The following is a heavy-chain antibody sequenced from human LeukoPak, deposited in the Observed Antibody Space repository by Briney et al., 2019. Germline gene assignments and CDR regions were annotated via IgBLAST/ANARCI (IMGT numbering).Heavy chain of an antibody. Sequence: PSETLSLTCAVYGGSFSGYYWSWIRQPPGKGLEWIGYIYYSGSTNYNPSLKSRVTISVDTSKNQFSLKLSSVTAADTAVYYCARHVPVGALFDYWGQGTLVTVSS. CDR2: IYYSGST. V-gene: IGHV4-59*08. J-gene: IGHJ4*02. CDR3: ARHVPVGALFDY. CDR1: GGSFSGYY. D-gene: IGHD1-26*01.